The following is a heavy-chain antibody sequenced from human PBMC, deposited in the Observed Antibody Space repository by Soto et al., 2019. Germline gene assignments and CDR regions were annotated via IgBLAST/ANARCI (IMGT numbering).Heavy chain of an antibody. CDR2: ISYDGSNK. V-gene: IGHV3-30*18. CDR1: GFTFSSYG. CDR3: AKDRGITMVRGARGGMDV. D-gene: IGHD3-10*01. Sequence: QVQLVESGGGVVQPGRSLRLSCAASGFTFSSYGMHWVRQAPGKGLEWVAVISYDGSNKYYADSVKGRFTISRDNSKNPLYLPMNSLRAEDTAVYYCAKDRGITMVRGARGGMDVWGQGTTVTVSS. J-gene: IGHJ6*02.